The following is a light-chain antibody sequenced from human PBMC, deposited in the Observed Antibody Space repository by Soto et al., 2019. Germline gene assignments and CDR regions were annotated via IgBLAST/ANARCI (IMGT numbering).Light chain of an antibody. CDR2: WAS. CDR3: QQYYLAPLT. V-gene: IGKV4-1*01. Sequence: IVMTQSPDSLAVSLGERATINCKSSRSVLYRSDSKNYLAWYQLKPGQPPKLLIYWASARESGVPDRFSGSGSGTDFTLTISSLQAEDVAVYYCQQYYLAPLTFGPGTKVDIK. J-gene: IGKJ3*01. CDR1: RSVLYRSDSKNY.